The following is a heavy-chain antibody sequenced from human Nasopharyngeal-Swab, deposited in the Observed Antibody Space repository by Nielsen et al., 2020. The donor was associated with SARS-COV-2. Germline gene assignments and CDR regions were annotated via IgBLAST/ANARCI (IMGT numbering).Heavy chain of an antibody. J-gene: IGHJ4*02. CDR3: AKLEVVQIVVVITTWGYFDY. CDR2: ISGSGGST. CDR1: GFTFSSYA. D-gene: IGHD3-22*01. V-gene: IGHV3-23*01. Sequence: GGSLRLSCAASGFTFSSYAMHWVRQAPGKGLEWVSAISGSGGSTYYADSVKGRFTISRDNSKNTLYLQMNSLRAEDTAVYYCAKLEVVQIVVVITTWGYFDYWGQGTLVTVSS.